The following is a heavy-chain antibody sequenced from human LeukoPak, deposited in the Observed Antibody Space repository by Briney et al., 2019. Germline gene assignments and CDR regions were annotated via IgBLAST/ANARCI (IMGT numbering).Heavy chain of an antibody. V-gene: IGHV3-7*01. J-gene: IGHJ4*02. CDR2: IKQDGSEK. D-gene: IGHD3-10*01. Sequence: GRSLRLSCAASGFTFSSYWMSWVRQAPGKGLEWVANIKQDGSEKYYVDSVKGRFTISRDNAKNSLYLQMNSLRAEDTAVYYCARDCGDYYGSGSYGRGAFDYWGQGTLVTVSS. CDR1: GFTFSSYW. CDR3: ARDCGDYYGSGSYGRGAFDY.